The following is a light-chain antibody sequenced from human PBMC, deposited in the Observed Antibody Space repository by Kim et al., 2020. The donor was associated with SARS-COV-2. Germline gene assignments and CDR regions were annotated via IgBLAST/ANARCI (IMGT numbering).Light chain of an antibody. CDR1: SLRSYY. Sequence: SSELTQDPAVSVALGQTVRITCQGDSLRSYYASWYQLKPGQAPVRVIYGKNNRPSGIPDRFSGSSSGNTASLTITGAQAEDEADYYCNSWDISNNHPWVFGGGTQLTVL. J-gene: IGLJ3*02. V-gene: IGLV3-19*02. CDR3: NSWDISNNHPWV. CDR2: GKN.